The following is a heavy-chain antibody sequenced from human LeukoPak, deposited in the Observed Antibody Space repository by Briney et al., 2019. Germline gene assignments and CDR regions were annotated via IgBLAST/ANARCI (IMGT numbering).Heavy chain of an antibody. CDR1: GVSISSYY. D-gene: IGHD3-22*01. CDR3: ARWYYDSSGYRYFDY. J-gene: IGHJ4*02. Sequence: SETLSLTCTVSGVSISSYYWTWIRQPPGKGLEWIGNINYSGSTKNNPSLKSRVTISVDTSKNQFSLKLSSVTAADTAVYYCARWYYDSSGYRYFDYWGQGTLVTVSS. CDR2: INYSGST. V-gene: IGHV4-59*01.